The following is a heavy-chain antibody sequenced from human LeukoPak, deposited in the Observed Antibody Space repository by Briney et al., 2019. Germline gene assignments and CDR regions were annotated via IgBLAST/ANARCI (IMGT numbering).Heavy chain of an antibody. CDR3: ARGGSNNWSFDN. V-gene: IGHV3-30*02. J-gene: IGHJ4*02. Sequence: PEGSLRLSCAASGFTFSNYGMHWVRQAPGKGLRWVAYIRYDGRNKYSADSVKGRFTIYRDNSKSTLYLQMNSLRPEDTAVYYCARGGSNNWSFDNWGQGTRVTVSS. D-gene: IGHD6-13*01. CDR2: IRYDGRNK. CDR1: GFTFSNYG.